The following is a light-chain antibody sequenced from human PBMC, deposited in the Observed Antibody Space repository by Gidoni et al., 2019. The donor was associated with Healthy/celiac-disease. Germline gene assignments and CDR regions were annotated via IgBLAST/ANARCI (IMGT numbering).Light chain of an antibody. CDR2: SIS. Sequence: QTVVTQEPSLTVSPGGTVTLTCASSTGAVTSGYYPNWFQQKPGQAPRALIYSISNKHSWTPARFSGSLLGGKAALTLSGVQPEDEAEYYCLLYYGAWVFGGGTKLTVL. J-gene: IGLJ3*02. CDR3: LLYYGAWV. V-gene: IGLV7-43*01. CDR1: TGAVTSGYY.